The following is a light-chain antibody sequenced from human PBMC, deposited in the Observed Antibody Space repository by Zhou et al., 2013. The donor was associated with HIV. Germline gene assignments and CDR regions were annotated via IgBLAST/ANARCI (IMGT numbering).Light chain of an antibody. CDR3: QQYNSYSCS. Sequence: DIQMTQSPSTLSASVGDRITITCRASQSVSTYLAWYQQRPGRAPKLLVSGASTLESGVPSRFSGSGSGTEFTLTISSLQPDDFATFYCQQYNSYSCSFGQGTKLEFK. V-gene: IGKV1-5*01. CDR1: QSVSTY. J-gene: IGKJ2*04. CDR2: GAS.